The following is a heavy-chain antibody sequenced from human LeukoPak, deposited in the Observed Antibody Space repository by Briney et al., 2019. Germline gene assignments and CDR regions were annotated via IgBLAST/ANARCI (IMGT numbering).Heavy chain of an antibody. J-gene: IGHJ5*02. V-gene: IGHV1-69*01. CDR2: IIPIFGTA. CDR3: AGAALRYFDWLYNWFDP. Sequence: GASVTVSCKASGGTFSSYAISWVRQAPGQGLEWMGGIIPIFGTANYAQKFQGRVTITADESTSTAYMELSSLRSEDTAVYYCAGAALRYFDWLYNWFDPWGQGTLVTVSS. D-gene: IGHD3-9*01. CDR1: GGTFSSYA.